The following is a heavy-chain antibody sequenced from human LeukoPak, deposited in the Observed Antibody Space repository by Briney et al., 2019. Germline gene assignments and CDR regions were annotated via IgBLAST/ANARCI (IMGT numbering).Heavy chain of an antibody. V-gene: IGHV4-61*02. J-gene: IGHJ6*03. Sequence: SQTLSLTCTASGGSISSGSHYWTWIRQPAGKGLEWIGRIYTSGSTNYNPSLKSRVTISVDTSKNQFSLKLSSVTAADTAVYYCVRGIYCSSTSCQVSGYMDVWGKGTTVTVSS. CDR1: GGSISSGSHY. CDR3: VRGIYCSSTSCQVSGYMDV. CDR2: IYTSGST. D-gene: IGHD2-2*01.